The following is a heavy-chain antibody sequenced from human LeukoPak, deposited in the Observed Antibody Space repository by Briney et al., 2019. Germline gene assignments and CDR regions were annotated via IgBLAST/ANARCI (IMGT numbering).Heavy chain of an antibody. CDR1: GYTFTSYY. CDR2: INPSAGST. J-gene: IGHJ3*02. D-gene: IGHD4-17*01. CDR3: ARGDYGDYKRAFDI. Sequence: GASVEVSCKASGYTFTSYYMHWVRQAPGQGLEWMGIINPSAGSTGYAQKFQGRVTMTRDTSTSTVYMELGSLRSEDTAVYYCARGDYGDYKRAFDIWGQGTMVTVSS. V-gene: IGHV1-46*01.